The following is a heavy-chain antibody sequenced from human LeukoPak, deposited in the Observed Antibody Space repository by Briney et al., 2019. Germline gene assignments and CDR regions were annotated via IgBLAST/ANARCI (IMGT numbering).Heavy chain of an antibody. D-gene: IGHD2-15*01. J-gene: IGHJ3*02. CDR1: GYSFTSYW. CDR3: ARQYCSGGSCQRPDAFDI. CDR2: IYPGDSDT. Sequence: GESLKISCKGSGYSFTSYWIGWVRQMPGKGLEWMGIIYPGDSDTSYIPSFQGQVTISADKSVSTAYMQWSSLKASDSAVYYCARQYCSGGSCQRPDAFDIWGQGTMVTVSS. V-gene: IGHV5-51*01.